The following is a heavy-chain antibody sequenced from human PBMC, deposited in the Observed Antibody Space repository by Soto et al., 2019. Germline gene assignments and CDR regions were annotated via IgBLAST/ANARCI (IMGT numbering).Heavy chain of an antibody. Sequence: SVKVPCKASGYTITRYSMHWVRLAPGQTLEWMGWINAGSSNTKYSQKFLGRVTITMATSASTASIAPSSMISEHTAVCYCASGGEDHGGSSYYRDAFDIWGQGTMVPVSS. J-gene: IGHJ3*02. CDR2: INAGSSNT. CDR3: ASGGEDHGGSSYYRDAFDI. D-gene: IGHD3-22*01. V-gene: IGHV1-3*01. CDR1: GYTITRYS.